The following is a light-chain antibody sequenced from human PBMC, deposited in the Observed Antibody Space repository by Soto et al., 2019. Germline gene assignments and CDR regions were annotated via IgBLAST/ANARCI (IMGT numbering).Light chain of an antibody. CDR2: GAS. CDR3: QQYGSSPVT. CDR1: QSVNNNY. Sequence: EIVLTQSPGTLSLSPGERATLSCRASQSVNNNYLAWYQHKPGRAPRRLIFGASSRAPGIPDRFSGSVSGTEFPLPTSTPEPEDFAVYFGQQYGSSPVTFGQGTKVEVK. J-gene: IGKJ1*01. V-gene: IGKV3-20*01.